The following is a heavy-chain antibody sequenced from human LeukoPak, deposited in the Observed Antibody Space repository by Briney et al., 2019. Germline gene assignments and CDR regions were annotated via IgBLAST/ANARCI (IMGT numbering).Heavy chain of an antibody. V-gene: IGHV4-34*01. CDR3: AREDSSGYQY. CDR2: INHSGST. D-gene: IGHD3-22*01. CDR1: GGSFIGFH. Sequence: ASETLSLTCAVYGGSFIGFHWNWIRQPPGKGLEWIGDINHSGSTNYNPSLTSRVTISVDPSKNQFSLKLSSVTAADTAVYYCAREDSSGYQYWGQGTLVTVSS. J-gene: IGHJ4*02.